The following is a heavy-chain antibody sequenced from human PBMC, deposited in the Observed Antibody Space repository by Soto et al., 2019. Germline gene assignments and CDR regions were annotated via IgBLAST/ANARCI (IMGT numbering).Heavy chain of an antibody. D-gene: IGHD6-13*01. CDR1: GFTFSSHA. CDR3: ARGGGDGVYLPLDY. Sequence: QVQLVESGGGVVQAGRSLRLSCAASGFTFSSHAMHWVRQAPGKGLEWVALISYDGTNKYYADSVKGRFTISRDDFKNTLFLQMSSLRPEDTAVYYCARGGGDGVYLPLDYWGQGIMVTVSS. CDR2: ISYDGTNK. V-gene: IGHV3-30-3*01. J-gene: IGHJ4*02.